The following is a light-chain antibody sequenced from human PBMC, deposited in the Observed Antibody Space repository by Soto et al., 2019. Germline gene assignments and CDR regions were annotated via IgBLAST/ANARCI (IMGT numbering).Light chain of an antibody. Sequence: DIQMTQSPSTLSASVGDRVTITCRASRSISSWLAWYQQKPGKAPNLLIYKASSLESGVPSRFSGSGSGTEFTLTISSLQLDDFASYYCQQYNSYPRTFGGGTKVEIK. CDR1: RSISSW. V-gene: IGKV1-5*03. J-gene: IGKJ4*01. CDR3: QQYNSYPRT. CDR2: KAS.